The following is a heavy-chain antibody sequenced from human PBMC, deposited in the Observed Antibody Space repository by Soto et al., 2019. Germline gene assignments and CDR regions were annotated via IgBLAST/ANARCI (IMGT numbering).Heavy chain of an antibody. Sequence: ASVKVSCKASGGTLSSYAISWVRQAPGQGLEWMGGIIPIFGTANYAQKFQGRATITADKSTSTAYMELSSLRSEDTAVYYCARESREGIIAVAGTGFFYWGQGTLVTVSS. D-gene: IGHD6-19*01. J-gene: IGHJ4*02. V-gene: IGHV1-69*06. CDR2: IIPIFGTA. CDR3: ARESREGIIAVAGTGFFY. CDR1: GGTLSSYA.